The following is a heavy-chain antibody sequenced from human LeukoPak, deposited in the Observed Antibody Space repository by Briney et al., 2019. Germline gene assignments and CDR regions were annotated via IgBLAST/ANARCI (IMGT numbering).Heavy chain of an antibody. J-gene: IGHJ4*02. CDR3: ARHSRGIGWKVPFDY. CDR2: IYYSGST. Sequence: PSETLSLTCTVSGGPISSYYWSWIRQPPGKGLEWIGYIYYSGSTNYNPSLKSRVTISVDTSKNQFSLKLSSVTAADTAVYYCARHSRGIGWKVPFDYWGQGTLVTVSS. CDR1: GGPISSYY. V-gene: IGHV4-59*08. D-gene: IGHD3-22*01.